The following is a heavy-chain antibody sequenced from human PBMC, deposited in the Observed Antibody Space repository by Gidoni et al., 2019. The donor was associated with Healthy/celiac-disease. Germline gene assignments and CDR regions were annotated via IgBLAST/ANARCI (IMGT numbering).Heavy chain of an antibody. CDR1: GYTFTSYG. D-gene: IGHD1-26*01. CDR3: ARDWGPVGSGDRYYYYYMDV. Sequence: QVQLVQSGAEVKKPGASVKVSCKASGYTFTSYGISWVRQAPGQGLEWMGWISAYNGNTNYAQKLQGRVTMTTDTSTSTAYMELRSLRSDDTAVYYCARDWGPVGSGDRYYYYYMDVWGKGTTVTVSS. V-gene: IGHV1-18*01. J-gene: IGHJ6*03. CDR2: ISAYNGNT.